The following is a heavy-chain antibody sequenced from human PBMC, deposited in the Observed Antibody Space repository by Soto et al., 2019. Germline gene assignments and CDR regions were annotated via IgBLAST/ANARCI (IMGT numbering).Heavy chain of an antibody. J-gene: IGHJ5*02. V-gene: IGHV4-38-2*02. D-gene: IGHD2-2*01. Sequence: SETLSLTCTVSGYSISSGYYWGWIRQPPGKGLEWIGSIYHSGSTYYNPSLKSRVTISVDTSKNQFSLKLSSVTAADTAVYYCARDGREYQDPNWFDPWGQGTLVTVSS. CDR2: IYHSGST. CDR3: ARDGREYQDPNWFDP. CDR1: GYSISSGYY.